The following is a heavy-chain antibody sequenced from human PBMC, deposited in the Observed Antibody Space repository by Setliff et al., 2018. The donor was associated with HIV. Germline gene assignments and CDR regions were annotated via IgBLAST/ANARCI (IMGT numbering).Heavy chain of an antibody. J-gene: IGHJ4*02. CDR3: ARVGSYWSTFDY. Sequence: GASVKVSCKSSGYTVTTYGISWVRQAPGQGLEWMGWFNTETRNPMYAQAFKGRLVFSLDTSVSTAYLQINSLKAEDPAMYYCARVGSYWSTFDYWGQGALVTVSS. V-gene: IGHV7-4-1*02. D-gene: IGHD1-26*01. CDR2: FNTETRNP. CDR1: GYTVTTYG.